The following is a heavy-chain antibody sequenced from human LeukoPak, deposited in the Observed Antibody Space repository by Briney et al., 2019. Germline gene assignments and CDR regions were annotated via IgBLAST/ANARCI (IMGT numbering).Heavy chain of an antibody. Sequence: ASVKVSCKASGYTFTDNYMHWLRQAPGQGLEWMGWINPNSGGTKYAQKFQGRVTMTRDTSISTAYMELSRLTSDDTAVYYWAREKSGYDFDYWGQGTLVTDSS. CDR1: GYTFTDNY. CDR2: INPNSGGT. J-gene: IGHJ4*02. CDR3: AREKSGYDFDY. D-gene: IGHD5-12*01. V-gene: IGHV1-2*02.